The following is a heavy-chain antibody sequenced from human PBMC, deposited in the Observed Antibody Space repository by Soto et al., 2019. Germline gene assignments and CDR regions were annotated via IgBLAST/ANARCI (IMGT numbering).Heavy chain of an antibody. Sequence: QVQLVQSGAEVKKPGSSVKVSCKASGGTFSRYALSWVRQAPGQGLEWMGGITPMLGTANYAQKFQGRVTITADESTSTVHMELRRLTSEDTAVYYCAQTLGSAVAGPGRFDLWGRGTLVIVSS. V-gene: IGHV1-69*12. J-gene: IGHJ2*01. CDR2: ITPMLGTA. CDR3: AQTLGSAVAGPGRFDL. CDR1: GGTFSRYA. D-gene: IGHD6-19*01.